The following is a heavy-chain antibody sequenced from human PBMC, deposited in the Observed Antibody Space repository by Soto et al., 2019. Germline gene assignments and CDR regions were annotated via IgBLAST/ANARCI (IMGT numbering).Heavy chain of an antibody. CDR2: ISAYNGNT. V-gene: IGHV1-18*01. J-gene: IGHJ4*02. Sequence: QVQLVQSGAEVKKPGASVKVSCKASGYTFTSYGISWVRQAPGQGLEWMGWISAYNGNTNYAQKLQGRVTMTTDTSTRTAYMELRSLRSDDTAVYYCARDLRGGYNYYGSGSYYNGVRFDYWGQGTLVTVSS. CDR3: ARDLRGGYNYYGSGSYYNGVRFDY. CDR1: GYTFTSYG. D-gene: IGHD3-10*01.